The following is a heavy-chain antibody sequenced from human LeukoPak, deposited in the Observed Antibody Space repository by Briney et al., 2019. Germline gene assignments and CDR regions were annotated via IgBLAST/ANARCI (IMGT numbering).Heavy chain of an antibody. CDR1: GYNFVGYY. V-gene: IGHV1-2*06. Sequence: ASVKVSCKASGYNFVGYYIHGVRQAPGQGLEWMGRINPRDGETNFALKFQGRGTMTSDTSISTAYMELSGLRSDDTAVYYCGRDWELRFHQGGLDYWGQGALVTVSS. CDR3: GRDWELRFHQGGLDY. J-gene: IGHJ4*02. D-gene: IGHD3-10*01. CDR2: INPRDGET.